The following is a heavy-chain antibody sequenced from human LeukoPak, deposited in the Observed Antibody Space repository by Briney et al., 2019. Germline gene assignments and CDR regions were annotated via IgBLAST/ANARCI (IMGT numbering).Heavy chain of an antibody. Sequence: GGSLRLSCAASGFTFRNYAMTWVRQAPGEGLEWVSRTSGSGDIRFYTDSVKGRFTISRTNSENRVYQQMNSLRADDTGVYYCANYRSGGGGYYSGLEHWGQGTQVTVA. V-gene: IGHV3-23*01. CDR2: TSGSGDIR. CDR1: GFTFRNYA. CDR3: ANYRSGGGGYYSGLEH. J-gene: IGHJ1*01. D-gene: IGHD2-15*01.